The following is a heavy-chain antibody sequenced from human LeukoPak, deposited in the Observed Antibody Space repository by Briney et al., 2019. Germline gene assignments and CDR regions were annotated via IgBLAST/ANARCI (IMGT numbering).Heavy chain of an antibody. D-gene: IGHD3-3*01. V-gene: IGHV4-34*01. J-gene: IGHJ4*02. Sequence: SETLSLTCAVYGGSFSAYYWSWIRQPPGKGLEWIGEINHSGSTNYNPSLKSRVTISVDTSKNQFSLKLSSVTAADTAVYYCARERRVLRFLEWLPYPYYFDYWGQGTLVTVSS. CDR1: GGSFSAYY. CDR3: ARERRVLRFLEWLPYPYYFDY. CDR2: INHSGST.